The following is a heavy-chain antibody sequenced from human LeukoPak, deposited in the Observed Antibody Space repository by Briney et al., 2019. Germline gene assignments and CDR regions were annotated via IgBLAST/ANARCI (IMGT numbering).Heavy chain of an antibody. V-gene: IGHV4-34*01. D-gene: IGHD6-19*01. J-gene: IGHJ4*02. CDR2: INHSGST. CDR1: GGSFSGYY. Sequence: PSETLSLTCAVYGGSFSGYYWSWIRQPPGKGLEWIGEINHSGSTNYNPSLKSRVTISVDTSKNQFSLKLSSVTAADTAVYYCARDWTYAQWLVGESDYWGQGTLVTVSS. CDR3: ARDWTYAQWLVGESDY.